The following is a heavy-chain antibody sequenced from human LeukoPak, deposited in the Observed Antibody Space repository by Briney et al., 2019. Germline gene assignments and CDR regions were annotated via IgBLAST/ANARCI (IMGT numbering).Heavy chain of an antibody. J-gene: IGHJ3*02. Sequence: ASVKVSCEASGYTFTGYYMHWVRQAPGQGLEWMGWINPNSGDTNYSQKFQGRVSMTRDTSINTAYMELSRLTSDDTAVYYCARDIPGGYCSSTSCLSGAFDIWGQGTMVTVSS. V-gene: IGHV1-2*02. CDR1: GYTFTGYY. CDR2: INPNSGDT. CDR3: ARDIPGGYCSSTSCLSGAFDI. D-gene: IGHD2-2*01.